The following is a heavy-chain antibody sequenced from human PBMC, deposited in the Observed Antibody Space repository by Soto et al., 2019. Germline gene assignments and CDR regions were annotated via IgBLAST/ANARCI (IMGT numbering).Heavy chain of an antibody. CDR3: ARDGYCSGGSCYSFYYYYYYMDV. J-gene: IGHJ6*03. Sequence: EVQLVESGGGLVKPGGSLRLSCAASGFTFSSYSMNWVRQAPGKGLEWVSSISSSSSYIYYADSVKGRITISRDNAKNSLYLQMNSLRAEDTAVYYCARDGYCSGGSCYSFYYYYYYMDVWGKGTTVTVSS. V-gene: IGHV3-21*01. CDR1: GFTFSSYS. CDR2: ISSSSSYI. D-gene: IGHD2-15*01.